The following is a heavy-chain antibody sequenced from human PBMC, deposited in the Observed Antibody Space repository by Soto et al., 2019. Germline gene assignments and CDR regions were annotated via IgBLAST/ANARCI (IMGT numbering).Heavy chain of an antibody. D-gene: IGHD3-22*01. CDR3: ARGGETYYYDQYIMDV. Sequence: ASVKVSCKASGYTFTSYAMHWVRQAPGQRLEWMGWINVGNGNTKNSQKFQGRVTITRDTSASTAYMELSSLRSEDTAVYYCARGGETYYYDQYIMDVWGQGTTVPVSS. CDR1: GYTFTSYA. CDR2: INVGNGNT. V-gene: IGHV1-3*01. J-gene: IGHJ6*02.